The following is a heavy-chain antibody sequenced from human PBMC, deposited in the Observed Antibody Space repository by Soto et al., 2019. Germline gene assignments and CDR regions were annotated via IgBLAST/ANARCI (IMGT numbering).Heavy chain of an antibody. CDR1: GGSISSSSYY. D-gene: IGHD2-15*01. Sequence: SETLSLTCTVSGGSISSSSYYWGWIRQPPGKGLEWIGSIYYSGSTYYNPSLKSRVTISVDTSKNQFSLKLSSVTAADTAVYYCARLGYCSGGSCYVRAFDIWGQGTMVTISS. CDR2: IYYSGST. CDR3: ARLGYCSGGSCYVRAFDI. J-gene: IGHJ3*02. V-gene: IGHV4-39*01.